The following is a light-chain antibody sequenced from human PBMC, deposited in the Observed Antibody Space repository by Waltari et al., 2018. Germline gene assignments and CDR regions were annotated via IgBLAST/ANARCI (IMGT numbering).Light chain of an antibody. CDR3: SSYTSSTSVV. Sequence: QSALTQPASVSGSPGQSITISCTGTSSYVGGYNFFPWYQHHPGKAPKLLIYDVNNRPSGVSDRFSGSKSGNTASLTISGLQAEDEADYYCSSYTSSTSVVFGGGTQLTVL. CDR2: DVN. V-gene: IGLV2-14*03. CDR1: SSYVGGYNF. J-gene: IGLJ2*01.